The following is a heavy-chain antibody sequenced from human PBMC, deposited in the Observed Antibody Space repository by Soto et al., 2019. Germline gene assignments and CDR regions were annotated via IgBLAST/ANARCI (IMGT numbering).Heavy chain of an antibody. CDR1: GFTFSSYG. D-gene: IGHD2-15*01. J-gene: IGHJ4*02. Sequence: EVQLLESGGGLVQPGGSLRLSCAASGFTFSSYGITWVRQAPGKGLEWVSGVTGSTGTTHYADSVKGRFTISRDNSKNTVYLQMNSLRAEDTAVYYCAKWSGCGDLWGQGTLVTVSS. CDR2: VTGSTGTT. CDR3: AKWSGCGDL. V-gene: IGHV3-23*01.